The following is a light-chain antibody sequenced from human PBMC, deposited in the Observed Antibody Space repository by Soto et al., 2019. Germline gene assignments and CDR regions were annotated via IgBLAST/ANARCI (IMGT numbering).Light chain of an antibody. CDR1: QSVGTF. CDR3: QHRTNWPRT. V-gene: IGKV3-11*01. Sequence: EVVLTQSPVTLYLSPGERATLSCRDSQSVGTFLAWYQQKPGQAPRLIIYDTSNRATGIPARFSGTGSGTDFALTISSVEHEDFAVYFSQHRTNWPRTFGQGTKLDIQ. J-gene: IGKJ2*01. CDR2: DTS.